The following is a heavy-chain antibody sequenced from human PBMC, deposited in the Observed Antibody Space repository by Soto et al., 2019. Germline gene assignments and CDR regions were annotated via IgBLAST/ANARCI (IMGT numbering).Heavy chain of an antibody. CDR3: ARAKPGRGIVVVPAAPDPDNWFDP. V-gene: IGHV1-2*04. CDR1: GYTFTGYY. Sequence: ASVKVSCKASGYTFTGYYMHWVRQAPGQGLEWMGWINPNSGGTNYAQKFQGWVTMTRDTSISTAYMELSRLRSDDTAVYYCARAKPGRGIVVVPAAPDPDNWFDPWGQGTLVTVSS. CDR2: INPNSGGT. J-gene: IGHJ5*02. D-gene: IGHD2-2*01.